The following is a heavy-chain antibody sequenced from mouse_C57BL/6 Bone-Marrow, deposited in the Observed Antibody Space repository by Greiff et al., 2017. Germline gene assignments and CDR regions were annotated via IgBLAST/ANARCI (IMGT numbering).Heavy chain of an antibody. Sequence: LVESGGGLVKPGGSLKLSCAASGFTFSSYAMSWVRQTPEKRLEWVATISDGGSYTYYPDNVKGRFTISRDNAKNNLYLQMSHLKSEDTAMYYCAREIYYGNYVWYFDVWGTGTTVTVSS. CDR2: ISDGGSYT. D-gene: IGHD2-1*01. CDR3: AREIYYGNYVWYFDV. J-gene: IGHJ1*03. V-gene: IGHV5-4*01. CDR1: GFTFSSYA.